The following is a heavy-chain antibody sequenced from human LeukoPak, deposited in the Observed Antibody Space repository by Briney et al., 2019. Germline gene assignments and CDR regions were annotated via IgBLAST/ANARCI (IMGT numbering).Heavy chain of an antibody. D-gene: IGHD6-19*01. CDR1: GYTFTGYY. CDR3: ARDRGSSGWYAAPTPLDY. Sequence: ASVKVSCKASGYTFTGYYMHWVRQAPGQGLEWMGWINPNSGGTNYAQKFQGRDTMTRDTSISTAYMELSRLRSDDTAVYYCARDRGSSGWYAAPTPLDYWGQGTLVTVSS. CDR2: INPNSGGT. V-gene: IGHV1-2*02. J-gene: IGHJ4*02.